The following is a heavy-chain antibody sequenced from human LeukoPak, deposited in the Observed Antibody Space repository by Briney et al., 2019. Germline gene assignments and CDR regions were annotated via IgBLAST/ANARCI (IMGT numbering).Heavy chain of an antibody. J-gene: IGHJ6*02. CDR3: ARDKLVGYYYGMDV. Sequence: SETLSLTCTVSGGSVSSGGYYWSWIRQPPGKGLEWIGYIYYSGSTNYNPSLKSRVTISVDTSKNQFSLKLSSVTAADTAMYYCARDKLVGYYYGMDVWGQGTTVTVSS. CDR1: GGSVSSGGYY. CDR2: IYYSGST. V-gene: IGHV4-61*08. D-gene: IGHD2-2*01.